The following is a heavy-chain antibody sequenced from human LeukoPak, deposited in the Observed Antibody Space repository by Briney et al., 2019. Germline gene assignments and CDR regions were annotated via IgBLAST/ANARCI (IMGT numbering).Heavy chain of an antibody. CDR3: ARELAGYINDYYYYYMDV. J-gene: IGHJ6*03. D-gene: IGHD5-24*01. CDR2: IYHSGST. CDR1: GYSISSGYY. Sequence: SETLSLTCTVSGYSISSGYYWGWIRQPPGKGLEWIGSIYHSGSTYYNPSLKSRVTISVDTSKNQFSLKLSSVTAADTAVYYCARELAGYINDYYYYYMDVWGKGTTVTISS. V-gene: IGHV4-38-2*02.